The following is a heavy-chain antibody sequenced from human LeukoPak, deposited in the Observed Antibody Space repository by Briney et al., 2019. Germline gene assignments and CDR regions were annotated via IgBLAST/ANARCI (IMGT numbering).Heavy chain of an antibody. CDR2: ISGSGGST. Sequence: GGTLRLSCAASGFTFSSYGMSWVRQAPGKGLEWVSAISGSGGSTYYADSVRGRFTISRDNSKNTLYLQMNSLRAEDTAVYYCAKDGYTSPREPFFDYWGQGTLVTVSS. J-gene: IGHJ4*02. CDR1: GFTFSSYG. D-gene: IGHD1-1*01. V-gene: IGHV3-23*01. CDR3: AKDGYTSPREPFFDY.